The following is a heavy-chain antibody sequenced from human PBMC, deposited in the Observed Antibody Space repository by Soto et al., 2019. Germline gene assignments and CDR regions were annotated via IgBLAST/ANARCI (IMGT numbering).Heavy chain of an antibody. CDR1: GFTFDDYA. J-gene: IGHJ3*02. CDR2: ITWNSGSR. Sequence: EVQLVESGGGLVQPGRSLRLSCAASGFTFDDYAMHWVRQAPGKGPEWVSGITWNSGSRGYAESVKGRFTISRDNAKNSPYLPMNSLRTEDPAVYYCAKSKGDLEILKTTVTTFWGPFHIWGQGTMVTVSS. V-gene: IGHV3-9*01. D-gene: IGHD4-17*01. CDR3: AKSKGDLEILKTTVTTFWGPFHI.